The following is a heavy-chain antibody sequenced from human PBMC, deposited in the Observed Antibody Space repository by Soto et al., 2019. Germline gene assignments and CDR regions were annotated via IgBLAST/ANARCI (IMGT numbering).Heavy chain of an antibody. J-gene: IGHJ5*02. Sequence: PGESLKISCKGSGYSFTSYWIGWVRQMPGKGLEWMGIIYPGDSDTRYSPSFQGQVTISADKSISTAYLQWSSLKASDTAMYYCARTRTRYSSSWYNWFDPWGQGTLVTVSS. CDR1: GYSFTSYW. CDR2: IYPGDSDT. D-gene: IGHD6-13*01. V-gene: IGHV5-51*01. CDR3: ARTRTRYSSSWYNWFDP.